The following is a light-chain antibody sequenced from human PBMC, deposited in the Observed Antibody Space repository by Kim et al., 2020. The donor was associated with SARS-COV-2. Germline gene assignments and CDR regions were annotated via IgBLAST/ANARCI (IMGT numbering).Light chain of an antibody. V-gene: IGLV2-14*03. Sequence: QSALTQPASLSASPGQSIIISCTGTSSDVGGYKYVSWYQQHPGKAPKLLIHDVTNRPSGVSYRFSASKSGNTASLTISGLQPEDEADYYCASYTRSSTWVFGGGTQLTVL. J-gene: IGLJ3*02. CDR1: SSDVGGYKY. CDR2: DVT. CDR3: ASYTRSSTWV.